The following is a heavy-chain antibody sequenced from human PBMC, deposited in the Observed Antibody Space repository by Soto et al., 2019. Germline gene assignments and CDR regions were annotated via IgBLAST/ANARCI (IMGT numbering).Heavy chain of an antibody. D-gene: IGHD3-16*01. Sequence: PGGSLRLSCAASGFTFSSYGMHWVRQAPGKGLEWVAVIWYDGSNKYYADSVKGRFTISRDNSKNTLYLQMNSLRAEDTAVYYCATISAHLYHQFFNYWGQGTLVPVSS. V-gene: IGHV3-33*01. CDR1: GFTFSSYG. CDR3: ATISAHLYHQFFNY. J-gene: IGHJ4*02. CDR2: IWYDGSNK.